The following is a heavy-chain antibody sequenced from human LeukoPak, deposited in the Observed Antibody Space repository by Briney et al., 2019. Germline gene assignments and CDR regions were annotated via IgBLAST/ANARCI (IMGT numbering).Heavy chain of an antibody. J-gene: IGHJ5*02. V-gene: IGHV3-15*01. CDR2: IKSKTSGGTA. D-gene: IGHD4-23*01. Sequence: GGSLRLSCAASGFTFSNAWMNWVRQAPGKGLEWVGRIKSKTSGGTADYAAPVKGRFTISRDDSQNTLYLQMDSLKTEDTAVYFCGSGGRLEDDPWGQGTLVTVSS. CDR1: GFTFSNAW. CDR3: GSGGRLEDDP.